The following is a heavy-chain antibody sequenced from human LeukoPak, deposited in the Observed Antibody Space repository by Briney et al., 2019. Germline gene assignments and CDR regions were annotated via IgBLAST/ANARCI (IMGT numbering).Heavy chain of an antibody. CDR2: ISGIGDRT. Sequence: HPGGSLRLSCAASGFTLRTYAMSWVRQTPGKGLEWVSAISGIGDRTYYADSVKGRFTISRDNSKNTLYLQMNSLRAEDTAVYYCATIRGSKYFDYWGQGALVTVSS. D-gene: IGHD3-3*02. V-gene: IGHV3-23*01. CDR3: ATIRGSKYFDY. J-gene: IGHJ4*02. CDR1: GFTLRTYA.